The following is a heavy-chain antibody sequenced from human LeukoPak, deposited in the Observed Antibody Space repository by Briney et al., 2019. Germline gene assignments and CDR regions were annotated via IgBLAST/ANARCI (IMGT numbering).Heavy chain of an antibody. CDR2: IKSKTDGGTT. CDR3: TTDRKQPVRYYYYYMDV. J-gene: IGHJ6*03. V-gene: IGHV3-15*01. CDR1: GFTFSNAW. D-gene: IGHD6-13*01. Sequence: GGSLRLSCAASGFTFSNAWMSWVRQAPGKGLEWVGRIKSKTDGGTTDYAAPVKGRFTISRDDSKNTLYLQMNSLKTEDTAVYYCTTDRKQPVRYYYYYMDVWGKGTTVTVSS.